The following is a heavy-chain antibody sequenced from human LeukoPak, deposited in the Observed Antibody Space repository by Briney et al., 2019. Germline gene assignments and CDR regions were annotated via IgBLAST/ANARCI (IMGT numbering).Heavy chain of an antibody. CDR2: INPNSGGT. CDR3: ARGLGGPGNIYVVDY. J-gene: IGHJ4*02. V-gene: IGHV1-2*02. Sequence: ASVKVSCKASGYTFTGYYMHWVRQAPGQGLEWMGWINPNSGGTNYAQKFQGRVTMTRDTSISTAYMELSRLRSDDTAVYYCARGLGGPGNIYVVDYWGQGTLVTVSS. CDR1: GYTFTGYY. D-gene: IGHD3-16*01.